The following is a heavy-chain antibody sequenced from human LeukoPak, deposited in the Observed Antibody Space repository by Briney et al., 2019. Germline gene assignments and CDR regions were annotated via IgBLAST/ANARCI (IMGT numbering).Heavy chain of an antibody. CDR1: GFTFDDYG. Sequence: GGSLRLSCAASGFTFDDYGMSWVRQAPGKGLEWVSSISSRSSFIYYADSVKGRFTISRDNAMNSLYLQMNSLRAEDTAVYYCARDYYDSSGSSWFDPWGQGTLVTVSS. D-gene: IGHD3-22*01. CDR3: ARDYYDSSGSSWFDP. V-gene: IGHV3-21*01. CDR2: ISSRSSFI. J-gene: IGHJ5*02.